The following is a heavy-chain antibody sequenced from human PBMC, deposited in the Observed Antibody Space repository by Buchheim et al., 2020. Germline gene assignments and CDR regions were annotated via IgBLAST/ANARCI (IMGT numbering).Heavy chain of an antibody. D-gene: IGHD2-2*01. J-gene: IGHJ6*02. CDR1: GFTVSSNY. CDR2: IYSGGST. Sequence: EVQLVESGGGLVQPGGSLRLSCAASGFTVSSNYMSWVRQAPGKGLEWVSVIYSGGSTSYADSVKGRFTLFRDTPQNTLSLQMNSLRAEDTAVYYCARGYQLPYYYYYGMDVWGQGTT. V-gene: IGHV3-66*01. CDR3: ARGYQLPYYYYYGMDV.